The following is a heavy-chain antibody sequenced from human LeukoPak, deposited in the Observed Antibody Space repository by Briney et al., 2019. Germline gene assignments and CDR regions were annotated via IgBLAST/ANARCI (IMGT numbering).Heavy chain of an antibody. Sequence: GASVKVSCKASGYTFTGYYMHWVRQAPGQGLEWMGWMNPNSGNTGYAQKFQGRVTMTRNTSISTAYMELSSLRSEDTAVYYCARGPVRILWFRESLYYFDYWGQGTLVTVSS. CDR2: MNPNSGNT. D-gene: IGHD3-10*01. CDR3: ARGPVRILWFRESLYYFDY. V-gene: IGHV1-8*02. J-gene: IGHJ4*02. CDR1: GYTFTGYY.